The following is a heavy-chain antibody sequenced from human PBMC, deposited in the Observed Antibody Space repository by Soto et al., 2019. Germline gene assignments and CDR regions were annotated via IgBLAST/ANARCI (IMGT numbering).Heavy chain of an antibody. CDR3: ATAYYDSRGFQDR. D-gene: IGHD3-22*01. V-gene: IGHV3-33*08. J-gene: IGHJ5*02. CDR2: ICGDGDEE. Sequence: GGSLRLSCAASGFTFSNYGIHWVRQAPGRGLEWVAVICGDGDEEYYADSVKGRFTISRDNSEKTLYLQMNSLRAEDTATYFCATAYYDSRGFQDRWGQGTLVTVSS. CDR1: GFTFSNYG.